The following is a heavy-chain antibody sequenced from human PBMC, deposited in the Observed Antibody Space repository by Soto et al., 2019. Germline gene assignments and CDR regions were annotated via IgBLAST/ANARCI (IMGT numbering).Heavy chain of an antibody. CDR2: INPSGGST. D-gene: IGHD2-2*02. J-gene: IGHJ4*02. V-gene: IGHV1-46*01. Sequence: ASVEVSCKASGYTVTSYYMHWVRQAPGQGLEWMGIINPSGGSTTYAQKFQGRLTMTRDTSTSTVYMELSSLRSEDTAMYYCARTPGYTDRNYFDYWGQGTLVTVSS. CDR3: ARTPGYTDRNYFDY. CDR1: GYTVTSYY.